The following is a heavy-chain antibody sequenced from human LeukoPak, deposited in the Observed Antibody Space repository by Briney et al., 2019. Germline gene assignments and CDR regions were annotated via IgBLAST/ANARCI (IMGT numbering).Heavy chain of an antibody. V-gene: IGHV3-23*01. J-gene: IGHJ4*02. Sequence: GRSLRLSCAASGFTFSSYAMSWVRQAPGKGLEWVSAITGSGGSTYYADSVKGRFTISRDNSNNTLYLQMNSLRAEDTAVYFCAKYAVGQWLVDYWGQGTLVTVSS. CDR3: AKYAVGQWLVDY. D-gene: IGHD6-19*01. CDR1: GFTFSSYA. CDR2: ITGSGGST.